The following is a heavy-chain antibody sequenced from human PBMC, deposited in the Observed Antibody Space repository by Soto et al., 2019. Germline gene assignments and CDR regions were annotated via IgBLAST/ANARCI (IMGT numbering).Heavy chain of an antibody. CDR1: GYTFSSYG. D-gene: IGHD3-16*02. CDR3: ARAPRGGVIAEDYHYMDV. V-gene: IGHV1-18*01. CDR2: ISGHNGKT. Sequence: ASVKVSCKASGYTFSSYGISWVRQAPGQGLEWMGWISAQAPGQGPEWMGWISGHNGKTNYAQKLQDRLTMTTDTSTNTAYMELRSLGSDDTAVYYCARAPRGGVIAEDYHYMDVWGKGTTVTVSS. J-gene: IGHJ6*03.